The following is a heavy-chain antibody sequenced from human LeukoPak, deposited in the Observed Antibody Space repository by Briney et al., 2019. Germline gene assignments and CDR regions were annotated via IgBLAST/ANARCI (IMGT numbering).Heavy chain of an antibody. CDR3: ARARETYYYDSSGWYFDL. V-gene: IGHV4-59*01. CDR1: GCSISSYY. CDR2: IYYSGST. J-gene: IGHJ2*01. D-gene: IGHD3-22*01. Sequence: PSETLSLTCTASGCSISSYYWSWIRQPPGKGLEWIGYIYYSGSTYYNPSLKSRVTISVDTSKNQFSLKLSSVTAADTAVYYCARARETYYYDSSGWYFDLWGRGTLVTVSS.